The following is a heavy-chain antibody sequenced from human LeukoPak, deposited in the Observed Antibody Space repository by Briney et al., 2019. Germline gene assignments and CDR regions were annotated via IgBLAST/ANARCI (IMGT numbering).Heavy chain of an antibody. CDR2: MHYSGDS. CDR3: ARGHCFGGDCYFDY. V-gene: IGHV4-59*12. D-gene: IGHD2-21*02. CDR1: GNSISSFF. Sequence: SETLSLTCTVSGNSISSFFWSWIRQPPGKGLEWIGSMHYSGDSKYNPSLRSRVSLSIDTSKQQSSLKLSSVTAADTAVHYCARGHCFGGDCYFDYWGPGTLVTVSS. J-gene: IGHJ4*02.